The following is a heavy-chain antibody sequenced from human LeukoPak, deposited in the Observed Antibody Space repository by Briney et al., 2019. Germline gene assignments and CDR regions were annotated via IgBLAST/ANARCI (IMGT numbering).Heavy chain of an antibody. J-gene: IGHJ5*02. CDR1: GYSISSGYY. D-gene: IGHD6-25*01. CDR3: ARDGGRDWFDP. V-gene: IGHV4-38-2*02. Sequence: PSETLSLTCAVSGYSISSGYYWGWIRQPPGKGLEWIGSIYHSGSTYYNPSLKSRVTISVDTSKNQFSLKLSSVTAADTAVYYCARDGGRDWFDPWGQRTLVTVSS. CDR2: IYHSGST.